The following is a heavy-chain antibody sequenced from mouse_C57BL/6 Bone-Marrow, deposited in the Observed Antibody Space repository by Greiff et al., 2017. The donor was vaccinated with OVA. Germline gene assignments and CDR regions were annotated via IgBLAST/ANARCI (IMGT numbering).Heavy chain of an antibody. D-gene: IGHD1-1*01. J-gene: IGHJ1*03. V-gene: IGHV1-42*01. Sequence: VQLQQSGPELVKPGASVKISCKASGYSFTGYYMNWVKQSPEKSLEWIGEINPSTGGTTYNQKFKAKATLTVDKSSSTAYMQLKSLTSEYSAVYYCARDYGSGGRYFDVWGTGTTVTVSS. CDR3: ARDYGSGGRYFDV. CDR1: GYSFTGYY. CDR2: INPSTGGT.